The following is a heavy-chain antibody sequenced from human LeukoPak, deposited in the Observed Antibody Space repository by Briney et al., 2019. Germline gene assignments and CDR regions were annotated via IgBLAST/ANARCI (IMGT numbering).Heavy chain of an antibody. CDR1: GGSISSSSYY. V-gene: IGHV4-39*01. D-gene: IGHD2-2*01. J-gene: IGHJ4*02. CDR3: AGHRVVPAAPRRDY. Sequence: SETLSLTCTVSGGSISSSSYYWRWIRQPRGKGLEWIGSIYYSGSTYYNPSLMSRVTISVDTSKNQFSLKPSSVTAADTALYHGAGHRVVPAAPRRDYWGQGTLVTVSS. CDR2: IYYSGST.